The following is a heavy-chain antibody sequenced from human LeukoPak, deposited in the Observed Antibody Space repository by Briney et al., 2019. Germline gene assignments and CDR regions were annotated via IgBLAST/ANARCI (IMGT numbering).Heavy chain of an antibody. CDR2: IVPIFGTA. CDR1: GGTFSSYA. V-gene: IGHV1-69*13. D-gene: IGHD5-24*01. Sequence: GASVKVSCKASGGTFSSYAISWVRQAPGQGLEWMGGIVPIFGTANYAQKFQGRVTITADESTSTAYMELSSLRSEDTAVYYCASARRDGYKPWYYGMDVWGQGTTVTVSS. J-gene: IGHJ6*02. CDR3: ASARRDGYKPWYYGMDV.